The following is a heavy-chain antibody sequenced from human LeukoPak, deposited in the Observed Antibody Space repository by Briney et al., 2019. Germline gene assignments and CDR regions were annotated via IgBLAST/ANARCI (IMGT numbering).Heavy chain of an antibody. CDR1: GFSLSTSGMC. CDR2: IDWDDDK. V-gene: IGHV2-70*11. J-gene: IGHJ4*02. CDR3: ARMPVLRYFDWLLDY. Sequence: SGPAPVKPTQTLTLTCTFSGFSLSTSGMCVSWIRQPPGKALEWLARIDWDDDKYYSTSLKTRLTISKDTSKNQVVLTMTNMDPVDTATYYCARMPVLRYFDWLLDYWGQGTLVTVSS. D-gene: IGHD3-9*01.